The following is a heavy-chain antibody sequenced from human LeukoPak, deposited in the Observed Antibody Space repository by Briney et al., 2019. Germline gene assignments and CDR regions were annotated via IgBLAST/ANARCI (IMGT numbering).Heavy chain of an antibody. V-gene: IGHV3-33*01. CDR2: IWYDGSNK. J-gene: IGHJ4*02. CDR3: AREEVAAAGFDY. D-gene: IGHD6-13*01. CDR1: GFTFSSYG. Sequence: PGGSLRLSCAASGFTFSSYGMHWVRQAPGKGLEGVAVIWYDGSNKYYADSVKGRFTISRDNSKNTLYLQMNSLRAEDTAVYYCAREEVAAAGFDYWGQGTLVTVSS.